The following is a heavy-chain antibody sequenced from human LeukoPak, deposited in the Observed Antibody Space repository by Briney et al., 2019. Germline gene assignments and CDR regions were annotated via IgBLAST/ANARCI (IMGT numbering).Heavy chain of an antibody. CDR1: GFTFGDYA. Sequence: GGSLRLSCATSGFTFGDYAMSWVRQAPGKGLEWVSIVVGSEVTTFHADSVQGRFTISRDNSKNTLYLQMNSLRAEDTAVYYCANRFDPWGQGTLVTVS. J-gene: IGHJ5*02. CDR3: ANRFDP. V-gene: IGHV3-23*01. CDR2: VVGSEVTT.